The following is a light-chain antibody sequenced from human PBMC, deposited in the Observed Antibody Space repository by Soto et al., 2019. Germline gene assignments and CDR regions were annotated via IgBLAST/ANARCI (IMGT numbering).Light chain of an antibody. Sequence: EIVLTQSPGTLSLSPGERATLSCRASQSVTSSYLAWYQQKPGQAPRLFIYGASTRATGIPDRFSGSGSGTDFTLTISRLEPEDLSFYYCQHYSSLPRTFGQGTKVEIK. CDR1: QSVTSSY. CDR2: GAS. V-gene: IGKV3-20*01. CDR3: QHYSSLPRT. J-gene: IGKJ1*01.